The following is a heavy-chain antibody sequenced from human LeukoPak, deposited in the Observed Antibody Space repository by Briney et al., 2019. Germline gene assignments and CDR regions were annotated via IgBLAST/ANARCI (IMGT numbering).Heavy chain of an antibody. CDR3: AREGQRGYYDSSGYDY. CDR2: IKQDGSEK. Sequence: PGGSLRLSCAASGFTFSSYAMSWVRQAPGKGLEWVANIKQDGSEKYYVDSVKGRFTISRDNAKNSLYLQMNSLRAEDTAVYYCAREGQRGYYDSSGYDYWGQGTLVTVSS. J-gene: IGHJ4*02. D-gene: IGHD3-22*01. CDR1: GFTFSSYA. V-gene: IGHV3-7*03.